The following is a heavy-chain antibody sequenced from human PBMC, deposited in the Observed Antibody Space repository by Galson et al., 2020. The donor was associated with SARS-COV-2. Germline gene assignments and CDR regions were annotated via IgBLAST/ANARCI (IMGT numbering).Heavy chain of an antibody. J-gene: IGHJ5*02. V-gene: IGHV4-39*01. D-gene: IGHD2-2*01. Sequence: GYISYSGSTYYNPSLNSRVTISVDTSKNQFSLKLTSVTAADTGVYFCARPDAAGWFDPWGQGTLVTVSS. CDR3: ARPDAAGWFDP. CDR2: ISYSGST.